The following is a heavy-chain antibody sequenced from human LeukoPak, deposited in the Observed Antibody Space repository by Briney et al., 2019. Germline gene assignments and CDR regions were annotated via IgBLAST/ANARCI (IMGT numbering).Heavy chain of an antibody. CDR2: ISSSSSYI. CDR3: ARPLGYCSSTSRYAGD. J-gene: IGHJ4*02. V-gene: IGHV3-21*01. Sequence: GGSLRLSCAASGFTFSSYSMNWVRQAPGKGLEWVSSISSSSSYIYYADSVKGRFTISRDNAKNSLYLQMNSLRAEDTAVYYCARPLGYCSSTSRYAGDWGQGTLVTVSS. D-gene: IGHD2-2*01. CDR1: GFTFSSYS.